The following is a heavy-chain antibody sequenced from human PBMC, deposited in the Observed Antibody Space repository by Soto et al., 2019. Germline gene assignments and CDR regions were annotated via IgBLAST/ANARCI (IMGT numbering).Heavy chain of an antibody. J-gene: IGHJ6*02. CDR3: SRAPYSSSSYYYYYYGMDV. CDR2: TYYRSKWYN. CDR1: GDSVSSNSAA. V-gene: IGHV6-1*01. D-gene: IGHD6-13*01. Sequence: PSQTLSLTCVISGDSVSSNSAAWNWIRQSPSRGLEWLGRTYYRSKWYNDYAVSVKSRITINPDTSKNQFSLQLNSVTPEDTAVYYCSRAPYSSSSYYYYYYGMDVWGQGTTVTVSS.